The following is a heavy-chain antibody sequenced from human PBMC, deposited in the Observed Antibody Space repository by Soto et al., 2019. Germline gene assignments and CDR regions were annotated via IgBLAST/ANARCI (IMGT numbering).Heavy chain of an antibody. CDR2: IYYSGST. J-gene: IGHJ4*02. CDR1: GGSISSSSYY. D-gene: IGHD6-13*01. CDR3: ARSGAAAGWNYFDY. Sequence: QLQLQESGPGLVKPSETLSLTCTVSGGSISSSSYYWGWIRQPPGKGLEWIGSIYYSGSTYYNPSLKSRVTISVDTSKNQVSLKLSSVTAADTAVYYCARSGAAAGWNYFDYWGQGTLVTVSS. V-gene: IGHV4-39*01.